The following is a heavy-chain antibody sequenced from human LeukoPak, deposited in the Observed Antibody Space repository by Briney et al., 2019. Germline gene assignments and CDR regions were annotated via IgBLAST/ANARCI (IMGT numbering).Heavy chain of an antibody. D-gene: IGHD2-15*01. CDR2: TYYRSKWYN. CDR3: ARDHCSGGSCHWRFDY. J-gene: IGHJ4*02. Sequence: ASQTLSLTCAISGDSVSSNGVAWNWIRQSPSRGLEWLGRTYYRSKWYNDYAVSVKGRITINPDTSKNQFSLQLNSVTPEDTAVYYCARDHCSGGSCHWRFDYWGQGTLVTVSS. CDR1: GDSVSSNGVA. V-gene: IGHV6-1*01.